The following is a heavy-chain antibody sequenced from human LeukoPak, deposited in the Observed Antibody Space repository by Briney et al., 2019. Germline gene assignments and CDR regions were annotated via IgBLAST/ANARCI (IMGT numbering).Heavy chain of an antibody. J-gene: IGHJ4*02. Sequence: GGSLRLSCAAAGFTFSSYGMHWVRQAPGKGLEGVAFISYDGSRTFYADSVKGRFTISRDNSKNTLYLQMNGLRGEDTAVYYCAGGPFSSSIDYWGQGTLVTVSS. D-gene: IGHD6-19*01. CDR1: GFTFSSYG. CDR3: AGGPFSSSIDY. CDR2: ISYDGSRT. V-gene: IGHV3-30*03.